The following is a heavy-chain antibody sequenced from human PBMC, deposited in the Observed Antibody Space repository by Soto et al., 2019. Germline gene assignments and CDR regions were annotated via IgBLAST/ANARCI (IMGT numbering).Heavy chain of an antibody. V-gene: IGHV4-4*07. D-gene: IGHD6-13*01. CDR1: GGSISSYY. CDR3: ARALSSAAGLYFDY. CDR2: IHTTEST. J-gene: IGHJ4*02. Sequence: SETLSLTCTVSGGSISSYYLSWIRQPAGKGMEWIGRIHTTESTNYNPSLKSRVTMSIDTSNNQFSLKLSSLTAADTAVYYCARALSSAAGLYFDYWGQGTLVTVSS.